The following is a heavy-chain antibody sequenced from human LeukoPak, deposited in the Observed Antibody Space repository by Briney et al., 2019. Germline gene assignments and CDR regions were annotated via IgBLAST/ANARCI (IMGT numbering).Heavy chain of an antibody. CDR2: INTDGSST. D-gene: IGHD1-20*01. CDR1: GFTFSSYW. CDR3: ARDFYNWNLFDY. V-gene: IGHV3-74*01. Sequence: GGSLRLSCAASGFTFSSYWMHWVRQAPGKGLVWVSRINTDGSSTSYADSVKGRFTISRDNAKNTLYLQMNSLRAEDTAVYYCARDFYNWNLFDYWGQGTLVTVSS. J-gene: IGHJ4*02.